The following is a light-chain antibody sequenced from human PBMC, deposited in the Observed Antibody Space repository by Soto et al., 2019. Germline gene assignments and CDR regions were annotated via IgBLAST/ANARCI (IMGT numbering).Light chain of an antibody. CDR1: QSLSSSF. Sequence: EIVMTQSPATLSLSPGERATLSCRASQSLSSSFLSWYQQKHGQAPRLLIYGASIRATGIPARFSGSGSGTHFTLTISSLQPEDFAVYYCQQDYTLPCTFGQGTKVQIK. CDR3: QQDYTLPCT. J-gene: IGKJ1*01. CDR2: GAS. V-gene: IGKV3D-7*01.